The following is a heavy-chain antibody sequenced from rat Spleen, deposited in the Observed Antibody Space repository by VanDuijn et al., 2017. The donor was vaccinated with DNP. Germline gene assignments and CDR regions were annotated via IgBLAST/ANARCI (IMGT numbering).Heavy chain of an antibody. Sequence: EVQLVESGGGLVQPGNSLKLSCAASGFTFSDYYMAWVRQAPTKGLEWVATISYDGSSTYYRDSVKGRFTISRDNAKSTLYLQMNSLRSEDTATYYCARWSRYFDYWGQGVMVTVSS. J-gene: IGHJ2*01. CDR2: ISYDGSST. CDR3: ARWSRYFDY. CDR1: GFTFSDYY. V-gene: IGHV5-29*01.